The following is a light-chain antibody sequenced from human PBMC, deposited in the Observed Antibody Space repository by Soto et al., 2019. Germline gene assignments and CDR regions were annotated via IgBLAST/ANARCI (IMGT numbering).Light chain of an antibody. Sequence: SVLTQPRSVSGSPGQSLTISCTGNSSDVGGYNYVSWYQQYPGQVPKLMIYDVTKRPSGVPDRFSGSKSGNTASLTISGLQAEDEADYYCCSHAGTYTYVFGTGTKVTVL. CDR1: SSDVGGYNY. J-gene: IGLJ1*01. CDR2: DVT. V-gene: IGLV2-11*01. CDR3: CSHAGTYTYV.